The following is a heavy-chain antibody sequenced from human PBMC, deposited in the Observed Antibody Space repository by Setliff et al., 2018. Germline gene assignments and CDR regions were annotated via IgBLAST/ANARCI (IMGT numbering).Heavy chain of an antibody. CDR1: GFAFGDYA. J-gene: IGHJ6*02. CDR2: IKNKGYGETT. D-gene: IGHD6-13*01. CDR3: TRVGRQLVYYYYGMDV. V-gene: IGHV3-49*04. Sequence: GGSLRLSCTASGFAFGDYAMSWVRQAPGKGLEWIGLIKNKGYGETTEFAASVKGRFTISRDDSKSIAYLHMNSLKTEDTAVYYCTRVGRQLVYYYYGMDVWGQGTTVTVSS.